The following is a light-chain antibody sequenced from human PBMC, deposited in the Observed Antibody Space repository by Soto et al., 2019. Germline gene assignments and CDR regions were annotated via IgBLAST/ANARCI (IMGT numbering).Light chain of an antibody. CDR3: QQYDSYSS. J-gene: IGKJ3*01. CDR2: KAS. Sequence: DIQMTQSPPILSASVGDRVTITCGASQSISNRLAWYQQKPGKAPRLLIYKASSLDNGVPSRFRGSGSGTEFTLTITSLQPDDFATYYCQQYDSYSSFGPGTKVDVK. CDR1: QSISNR. V-gene: IGKV1-5*03.